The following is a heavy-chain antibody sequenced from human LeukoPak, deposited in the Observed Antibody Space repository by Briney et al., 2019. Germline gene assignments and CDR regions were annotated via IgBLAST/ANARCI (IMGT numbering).Heavy chain of an antibody. CDR3: ARELGDSRDY. D-gene: IGHD3-22*01. Sequence: GSLRLSCAASGFTFSSYWMSWVRQAPGKGLVWVSRINSDGSSTRYGDSVKGRFTISRDNAKNTLYLQMNSLRAEDTALYYCARELGDSRDYWGQGILVTVSS. CDR2: INSDGSST. V-gene: IGHV3-74*01. CDR1: GFTFSSYW. J-gene: IGHJ4*02.